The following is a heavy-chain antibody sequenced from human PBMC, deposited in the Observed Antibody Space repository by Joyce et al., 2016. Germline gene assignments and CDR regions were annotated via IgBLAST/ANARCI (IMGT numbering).Heavy chain of an antibody. D-gene: IGHD4-17*01. V-gene: IGHV5-10-1*01. CDR1: GYSFTNYW. Sequence: EVQLVQSGAEVKKPGESLRISCKGSGYSFTNYWISWVRQTPGKVLEWVGRIDPSDSYTNYSPSFQGHVTISADKSIRTAYLQWSSLKASDTAMYYCAREDRDGHYLWLHWFDPWGQGTLVTVSS. CDR3: AREDRDGHYLWLHWFDP. J-gene: IGHJ5*02. CDR2: IDPSDSYT.